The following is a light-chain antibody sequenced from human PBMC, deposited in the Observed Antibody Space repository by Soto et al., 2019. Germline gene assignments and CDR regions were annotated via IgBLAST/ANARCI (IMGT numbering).Light chain of an antibody. J-gene: IGKJ4*01. Sequence: DIQMTQSPSSRSASVGDRVTITCRASQSISSYLNWYQQKPGKAPKLLIYAASSLQSGVPSRFSGSGSGTDFSLTISRLEPEDLAVYYCQQYGSSPLTFGGGTKVDI. CDR3: QQYGSSPLT. CDR2: AAS. V-gene: IGKV1-39*01. CDR1: QSISSY.